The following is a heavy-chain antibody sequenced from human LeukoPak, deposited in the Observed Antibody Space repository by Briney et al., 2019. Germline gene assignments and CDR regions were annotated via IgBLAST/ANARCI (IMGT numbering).Heavy chain of an antibody. CDR3: ASHPAGSWFDP. J-gene: IGHJ5*02. Sequence: SETLSLTCTVSGGSIGSYYWSWVRQPPGKGLEWIGYIYTSGGTNYNPSLRSRVTISVDTSKNQFSLKLSSVTAADTAVYYCASHPAGSWFDPWGQGTLVTVSS. D-gene: IGHD1-26*01. CDR1: GGSIGSYY. CDR2: IYTSGGT. V-gene: IGHV4-4*09.